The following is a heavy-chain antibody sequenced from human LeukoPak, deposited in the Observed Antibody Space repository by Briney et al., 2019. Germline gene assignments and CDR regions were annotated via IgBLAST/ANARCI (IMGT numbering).Heavy chain of an antibody. Sequence: PGGSLRLSCAASGFTFSDYYMSWIRQAPGKGLEWVSYISSSGSTIYYADSVKGRFTISRDNAKNSLYLQMNSLRAEDTAVYYCARVKDSSSWHYFDFWGQGTLVTVSS. D-gene: IGHD6-13*01. V-gene: IGHV3-11*01. CDR2: ISSSGSTI. J-gene: IGHJ4*02. CDR1: GFTFSDYY. CDR3: ARVKDSSSWHYFDF.